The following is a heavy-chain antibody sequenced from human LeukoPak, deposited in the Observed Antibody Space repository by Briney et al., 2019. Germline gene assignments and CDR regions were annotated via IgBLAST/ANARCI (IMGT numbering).Heavy chain of an antibody. CDR2: ISGSDAGT. D-gene: IGHD3-10*01. Sequence: GGSLRLSCAASGFTFNNYAMSWVRQAPGKGLEWVSAISGSDAGTYYADSVKGRFTISRDNSKNTLYLQMNSLRAEDAAVYYCAKVPSGNFRYYFDYWGQGTLVTVSS. CDR3: AKVPSGNFRYYFDY. V-gene: IGHV3-23*01. J-gene: IGHJ4*02. CDR1: GFTFNNYA.